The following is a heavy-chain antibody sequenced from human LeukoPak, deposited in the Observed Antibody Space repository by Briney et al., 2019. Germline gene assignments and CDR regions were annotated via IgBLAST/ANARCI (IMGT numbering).Heavy chain of an antibody. Sequence: ASVKVSCKASGYTFTGYHMHWVRQAPGQGLEWVGWVNPNNGDTKYAQKFQGRVTMTRDTSISTAYMEVNSLRSDDTAVYYCARDFDWGPDYWGQGTLVTVSS. D-gene: IGHD3-9*01. CDR2: VNPNNGDT. CDR3: ARDFDWGPDY. V-gene: IGHV1-2*02. J-gene: IGHJ4*02. CDR1: GYTFTGYH.